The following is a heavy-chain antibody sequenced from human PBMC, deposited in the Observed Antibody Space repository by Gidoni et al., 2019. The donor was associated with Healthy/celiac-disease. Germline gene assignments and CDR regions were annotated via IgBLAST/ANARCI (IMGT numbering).Heavy chain of an antibody. J-gene: IGHJ4*02. CDR2: ISSSSSYI. CDR3: ARDPPSSYGGNSGTFDY. D-gene: IGHD4-17*01. CDR1: GFTFSSYS. Sequence: EVQLVESGGGLVKPGGSLRLSCAASGFTFSSYSMNWVRQAPGKGLEWVSSISSSSSYIYYADSVKGRFTISRDNAKNSLYLQMNSLRAEDTAVYYCARDPPSSYGGNSGTFDYGGQGTLVTVSS. V-gene: IGHV3-21*01.